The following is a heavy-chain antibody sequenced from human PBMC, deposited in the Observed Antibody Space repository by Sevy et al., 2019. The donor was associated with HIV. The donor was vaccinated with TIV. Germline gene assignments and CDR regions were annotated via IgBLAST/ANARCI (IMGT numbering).Heavy chain of an antibody. CDR2: INPKSSDS. J-gene: IGHJ4*02. CDR3: ARDLRLRGYSISSFDY. D-gene: IGHD5-12*01. CDR1: GYTFTGQY. V-gene: IGHV1-2*02. Sequence: ASVKVSCKASGYTFTGQYIHWVRQAPGQGLEWMGWINPKSSDSKYSQKFQGRVTMTRDTSITTAYMEVSGLTSDDTAIYYCARDLRLRGYSISSFDYWGQGTLVTVSS.